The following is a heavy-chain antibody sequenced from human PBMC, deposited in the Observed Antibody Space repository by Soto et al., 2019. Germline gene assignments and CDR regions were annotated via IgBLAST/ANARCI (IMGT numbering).Heavy chain of an antibody. J-gene: IGHJ4*02. V-gene: IGHV3-23*01. CDR1: GFTLSSYG. D-gene: IGHD3-9*01. CDR3: AKDVNYDMLAGYYFY. CDR2: IRGSDGST. Sequence: EVQLLESGGGLVQPGGSLRLSCAASGFTLSSYGVSWVRQAPGKGLEWVSAIRGSDGSTYYADSVKGRFTISRDNSKNTLYLQMNSLRVEDTAVYYCAKDVNYDMLAGYYFYWGQGTLVTVSS.